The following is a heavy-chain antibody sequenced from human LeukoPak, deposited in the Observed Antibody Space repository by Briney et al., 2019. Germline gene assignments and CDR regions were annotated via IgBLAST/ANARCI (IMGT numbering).Heavy chain of an antibody. CDR2: ISAYTGNT. V-gene: IGHV1-18*01. Sequence: ASVKVPCKHSGYTFTNYGISEVQQAPGQGLEWMGWISAYTGNTNYAQQLQGSVTMTTDPSTSPAYLELRSLSSHDTAVYYCARAPRTGRQGLGYSYGDYWGQGPLVTVSS. D-gene: IGHD5-18*01. J-gene: IGHJ4*02. CDR3: ARAPRTGRQGLGYSYGDY. CDR1: GYTFTNYG.